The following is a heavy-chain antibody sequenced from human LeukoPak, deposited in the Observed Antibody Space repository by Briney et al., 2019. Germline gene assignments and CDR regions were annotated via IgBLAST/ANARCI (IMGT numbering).Heavy chain of an antibody. J-gene: IGHJ4*02. CDR3: ARGYSSSWVALDY. Sequence: PGGSLRLSCEASGFIFSSYEMNWVRQAPGKGLEWVSFISSSGRTMYYADSMKGRFTVSRDNAKNSVYLQMNSLRAEDTALYYCARGYSSSWVALDYWGQGTLVTVSS. D-gene: IGHD6-13*01. CDR1: GFIFSSYE. CDR2: ISSSGRTM. V-gene: IGHV3-48*03.